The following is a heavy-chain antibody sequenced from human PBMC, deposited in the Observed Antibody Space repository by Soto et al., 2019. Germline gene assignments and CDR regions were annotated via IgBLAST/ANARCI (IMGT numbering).Heavy chain of an antibody. Sequence: PGGSLRLSCAASGLTFDDYAMHWVRQAPGKGLEWVSGISWNSGSIGYADSVKGRFTISRDNAKNSLYLQMNSLRAEDTALYYCAKGKKLDSWGQGTLVTVSS. CDR1: GLTFDDYA. J-gene: IGHJ4*02. CDR3: AKGKKLDS. V-gene: IGHV3-9*01. CDR2: ISWNSGSI.